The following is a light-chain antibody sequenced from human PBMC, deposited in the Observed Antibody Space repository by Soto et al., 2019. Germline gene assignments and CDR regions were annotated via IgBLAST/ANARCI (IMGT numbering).Light chain of an antibody. Sequence: QPVLTQPPSVSGAPGQRVTISCTGSSSNIGAGYDVHWYQQLPGTAPKLLIYGNNNRPSGVPDRSSGSKSGTSASLAITGLQAEDEADYYCQSYDSSLSAYVVGTGTKLTVL. J-gene: IGLJ1*01. CDR1: SSNIGAGYD. V-gene: IGLV1-40*01. CDR2: GNN. CDR3: QSYDSSLSAYV.